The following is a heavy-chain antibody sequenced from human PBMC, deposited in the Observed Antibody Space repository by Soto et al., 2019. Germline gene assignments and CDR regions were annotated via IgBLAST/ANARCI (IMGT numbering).Heavy chain of an antibody. J-gene: IGHJ6*02. Sequence: EMQLLESGGGLVQPGGSLRLSCVASGFTFSSYGMSWVRQAPGKGLERVAGISGISGRTDYADSVKGRFTISRDNSNNILYLQLNSLRAEDTAIYYCAKQRKYRAYYYPMDVWGQGATVTVSS. D-gene: IGHD5-18*01. CDR2: ISGISGRT. CDR3: AKQRKYRAYYYPMDV. V-gene: IGHV3-23*01. CDR1: GFTFSSYG.